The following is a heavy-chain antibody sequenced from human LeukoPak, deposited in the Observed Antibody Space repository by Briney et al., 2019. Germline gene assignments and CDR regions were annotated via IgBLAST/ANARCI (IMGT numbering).Heavy chain of an antibody. J-gene: IGHJ6*02. CDR2: IKQDGSEK. D-gene: IGHD3-22*01. Sequence: GGSLRLSCAASGFTFSSYWMSWVRQAPGKGLEWVANIKQDGSEKYYVDSVKGRSTISRDNAKNSLYLQMNSLRAEDTAVYYCARGYDSSGYYYYYYYGMDVWGQGTTVTVSS. V-gene: IGHV3-7*01. CDR1: GFTFSSYW. CDR3: ARGYDSSGYYYYYYYGMDV.